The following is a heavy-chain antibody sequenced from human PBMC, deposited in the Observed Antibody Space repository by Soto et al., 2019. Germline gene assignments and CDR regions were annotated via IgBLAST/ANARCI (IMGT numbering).Heavy chain of an antibody. CDR1: GFTFSSYG. V-gene: IGHV3-30*18. CDR2: ISYDGSNK. D-gene: IGHD6-6*01. Sequence: ESGGGVVQPGRSLRLSCAASGFTFSSYGMHWVRQAPGKGLEWVAVISYDGSNKYYADSVKGRFTISRDNSKNTLYLQMNSLRAEDTAVYYCAKDITARRKHDAFDIWGQGTMVTVSS. CDR3: AKDITARRKHDAFDI. J-gene: IGHJ3*02.